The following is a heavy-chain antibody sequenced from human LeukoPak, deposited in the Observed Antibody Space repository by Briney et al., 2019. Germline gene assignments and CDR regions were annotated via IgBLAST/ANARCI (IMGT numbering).Heavy chain of an antibody. V-gene: IGHV3-48*03. CDR2: ISSSGSTI. CDR1: GFTFSSYE. CDR3: ARDYLSGGGFDY. Sequence: GGSLRLSCAASGFTFSSYEMNWVRRAPGKGLEWVSYISSSGSTIYYADSVKGRFTISRDNAKNSLYLQMNSLRAEDTAVYYCARDYLSGGGFDYWGQGTLVTVSS. D-gene: IGHD3-10*01. J-gene: IGHJ4*02.